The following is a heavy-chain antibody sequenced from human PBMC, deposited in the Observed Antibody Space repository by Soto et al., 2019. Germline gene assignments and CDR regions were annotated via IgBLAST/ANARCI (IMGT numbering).Heavy chain of an antibody. V-gene: IGHV3-30-3*01. J-gene: IGHJ4*02. CDR1: GFTFSSYA. D-gene: IGHD1-1*01. CDR2: ISYDGSNK. Sequence: PGGSLRLSCAASGFTFSSYAMHWVRQAPGKGLEWVAVISYDGSNKYYADSVKGRFTISRDNSKNTLYLQMNSLRAEDTAVYYCARDGGAELEMYYFDYWGQGTLVTVSS. CDR3: ARDGGAELEMYYFDY.